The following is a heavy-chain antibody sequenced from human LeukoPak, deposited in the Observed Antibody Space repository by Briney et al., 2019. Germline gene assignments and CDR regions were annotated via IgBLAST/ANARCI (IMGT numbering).Heavy chain of an antibody. D-gene: IGHD1-26*01. V-gene: IGHV4-34*01. CDR2: INHSGST. CDR1: GGSFSGYY. CDR3: ARGGWYSGSYFDY. J-gene: IGHJ4*02. Sequence: PSETLSLTCAVYGGSFSGYYWSWIRRPPGKGLEWIGEINHSGSTNYNPSLKSRVTISVDTSKNQFSLKLSSVTAADTAVYYCARGGWYSGSYFDYWGQGTLVTVSS.